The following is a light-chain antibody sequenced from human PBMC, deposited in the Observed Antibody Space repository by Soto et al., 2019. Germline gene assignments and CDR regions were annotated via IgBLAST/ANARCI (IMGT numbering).Light chain of an antibody. Sequence: QSALTQPRSVSGSPGQSVTISCTGTSSDVGGYNYVSWYQQHPGKAPKVIIYDVSKRPSGVPDRFSGSKSDNTASLTISGLQAGYEADYYCCSYAGSYIYVFGSGTKLTVL. CDR1: SSDVGGYNY. V-gene: IGLV2-11*01. CDR3: CSYAGSYIYV. J-gene: IGLJ1*01. CDR2: DVS.